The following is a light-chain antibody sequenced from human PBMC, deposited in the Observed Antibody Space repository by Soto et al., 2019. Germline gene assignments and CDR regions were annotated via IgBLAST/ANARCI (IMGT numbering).Light chain of an antibody. CDR3: AAWDDSLNEVV. J-gene: IGLJ2*01. CDR1: SSNIGNNA. Sequence: QTVVTQPPSVSEAPRQRVTISCSGSSSNIGNNAVNWYQQLPGKAPKLLIYYDDLLPSGVSDRFSGSKSGTSASLAISGLQSEDEADYYCAAWDDSLNEVVFGGGTKVTVL. CDR2: YDD. V-gene: IGLV1-36*01.